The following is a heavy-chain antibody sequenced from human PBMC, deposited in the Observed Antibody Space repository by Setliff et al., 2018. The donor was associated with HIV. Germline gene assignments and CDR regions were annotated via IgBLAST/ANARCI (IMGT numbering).Heavy chain of an antibody. V-gene: IGHV5-51*01. CDR2: TYPDDSDT. D-gene: IGHD3-10*01. J-gene: IGHJ5*02. Sequence: GESLTISCKTSGYTFATSWIAWVRQKPGKGLEWMGITYPDDSDTRYSPYFEDHVYISVDKSINIAYLEWKALKAADSAMYYCATYGEGAPTSWFDPWGQGTLVTV. CDR3: ATYGEGAPTSWFDP. CDR1: GYTFATSW.